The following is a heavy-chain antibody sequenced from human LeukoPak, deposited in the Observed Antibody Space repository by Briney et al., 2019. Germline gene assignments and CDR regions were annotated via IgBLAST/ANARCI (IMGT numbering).Heavy chain of an antibody. CDR1: GFTFSSYA. Sequence: GGSLRLSCAASGFTFSSYAMSWVRQAPGKGLEWVSAISGSGGSTYYADSVKGRFTISRDNSKNTLYLQMNSLRAEDTAVYYCARDSTAQFLFDYWGQGTLVTVSS. CDR2: ISGSGGST. CDR3: ARDSTAQFLFDY. V-gene: IGHV3-23*01. J-gene: IGHJ4*02. D-gene: IGHD2-21*01.